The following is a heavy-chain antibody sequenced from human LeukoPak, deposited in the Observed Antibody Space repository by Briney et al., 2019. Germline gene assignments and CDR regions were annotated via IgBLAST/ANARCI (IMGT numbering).Heavy chain of an antibody. V-gene: IGHV4-4*07. CDR2: IYTSGNT. CDR3: ARGTLFGSGIAARPLYFQH. J-gene: IGHJ1*01. D-gene: IGHD6-6*01. CDR1: GGSISSYY. Sequence: PSETLSLTCTVSGGSISSYYWSWIRQSAGKGLEWIGRIYTSGNTNYNPSLKSRVTMSVDTSKNQFSLKLSSVTAADTAVYYCARGTLFGSGIAARPLYFQHWGQGTLVTVSS.